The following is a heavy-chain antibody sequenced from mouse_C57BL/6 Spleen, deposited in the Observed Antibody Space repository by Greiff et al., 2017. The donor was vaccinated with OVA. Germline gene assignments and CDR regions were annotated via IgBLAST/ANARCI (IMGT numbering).Heavy chain of an antibody. CDR1: GYTFTDYE. D-gene: IGHD1-2*01. J-gene: IGHJ2*01. Sequence: QVQLQQSGAELVRPGASVTLSCKASGYTFTDYEMHWVKQTPVHGLEWIGAIDPETGGTAYNQKFKGKAILTADKSSSTAYMELRSLTSEDSAVYYCTRGYQGHYFDDWGKGTTLTVSS. V-gene: IGHV1-15*01. CDR3: TRGYQGHYFDD. CDR2: IDPETGGT.